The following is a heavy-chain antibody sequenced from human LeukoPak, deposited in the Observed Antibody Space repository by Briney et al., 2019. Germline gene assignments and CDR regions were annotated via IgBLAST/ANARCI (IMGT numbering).Heavy chain of an antibody. CDR3: AREGSWSNFDY. Sequence: GGSLRLSCAASGFTFSSYEMNWVRQAPGKGLEWVSYISSSGSTIYYADSVKGRFTISRDNAKNSLYLQMNSLRAEDTAVYYCAREGSWSNFDYWGQGTLVTVSS. V-gene: IGHV3-48*03. CDR1: GFTFSSYE. CDR2: ISSSGSTI. D-gene: IGHD6-13*01. J-gene: IGHJ4*02.